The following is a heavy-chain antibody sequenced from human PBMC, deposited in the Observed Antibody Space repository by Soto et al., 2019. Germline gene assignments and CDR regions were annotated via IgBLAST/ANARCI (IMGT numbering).Heavy chain of an antibody. J-gene: IGHJ4*02. CDR1: GFTFSSYG. CDR2: ISYDGSNK. D-gene: IGHD6-19*01. Sequence: QVQLVESGGGVVQPGRSLRLSCAASGFTFSSYGMHWVRQAPGKGLEWVAVISYDGSNKYYADSVKGRFTISRDNSKNTLYLQMNSLIAEDTAVYYCAMGGGSGWYGGIDYWGQGTLVTVSS. CDR3: AMGGGSGWYGGIDY. V-gene: IGHV3-30*03.